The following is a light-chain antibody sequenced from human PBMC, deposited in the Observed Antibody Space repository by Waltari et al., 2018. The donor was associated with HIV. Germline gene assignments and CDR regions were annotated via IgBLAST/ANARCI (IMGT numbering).Light chain of an antibody. CDR2: GDY. CDR3: QSYDNGNWV. J-gene: IGLJ3*02. Sequence: FMLTQPHSVSEPPGKTVTIPCARIRGGIANNSLQWYQQRPGSSPTTVISGDYQRPSGVPDRFSGSIDSSSNSASLTISGLKTDDEADYYCQSYDNGNWVLGGGTKVTVL. CDR1: RGGIANNS. V-gene: IGLV6-57*01.